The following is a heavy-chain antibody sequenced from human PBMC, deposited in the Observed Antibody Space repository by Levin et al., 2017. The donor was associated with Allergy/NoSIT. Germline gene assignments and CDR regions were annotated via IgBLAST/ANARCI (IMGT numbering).Heavy chain of an antibody. CDR1: GFTFDDYS. J-gene: IGHJ4*02. Sequence: GESLKISCAASGFTFDDYSIHWVRQAPGKGLEWVSLVSWDGGVTYYADSVKGRFTISRVNSKNSLYLQMYSLRAEDTAFYYCARERSGFDYWGQGTLVTVSS. CDR3: ARERSGFDY. CDR2: VSWDGGVT. V-gene: IGHV3-43*01. D-gene: IGHD3-3*01.